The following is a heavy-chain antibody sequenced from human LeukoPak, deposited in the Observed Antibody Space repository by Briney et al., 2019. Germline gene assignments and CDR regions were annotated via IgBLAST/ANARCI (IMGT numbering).Heavy chain of an antibody. J-gene: IGHJ4*02. CDR3: AKTTGSGSGSYHFDY. CDR1: GFTFSSYG. Sequence: GGSLRLSCAASGFTFSSYGMHWVRQAPGKGLEWVAFIRYDGSNKYYADSVKGRFIISRDNSKNTLYLQMNSLRAEDTAVYYCAKTTGSGSGSYHFDYWGQGTLVTVSS. CDR2: IRYDGSNK. V-gene: IGHV3-30*02. D-gene: IGHD3-10*01.